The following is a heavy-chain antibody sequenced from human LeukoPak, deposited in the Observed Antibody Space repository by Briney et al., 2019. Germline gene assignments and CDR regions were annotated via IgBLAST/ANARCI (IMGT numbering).Heavy chain of an antibody. CDR3: TILRGSITTLDY. Sequence: VGSLRLSCAASGISFSNYWMHWVRQGPGKGLAWVSQINSDGSSTNYADSVKGRFTISRDNAKNTLYLQMNSLRAEDTAVYYCTILRGSITTLDYWGQGTLVTVSS. J-gene: IGHJ4*02. V-gene: IGHV3-74*01. CDR2: INSDGSST. D-gene: IGHD2-2*01. CDR1: GISFSNYW.